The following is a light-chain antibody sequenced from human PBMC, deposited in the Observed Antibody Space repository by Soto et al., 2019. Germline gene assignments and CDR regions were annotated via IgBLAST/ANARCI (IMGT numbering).Light chain of an antibody. CDR1: QSITRY. CDR3: QQSSRTPWT. V-gene: IGKV1-39*01. CDR2: GAS. J-gene: IGKJ1*01. Sequence: DIQMTQSPSSLSASVGDRVSISCRASQSITRYLNWYQLKPGKAPKLLIYGASTLQSGVPSRFSGSGYGTDFTLLISSLQPDDFATYYCQQSSRTPWTFGQGTKVDIK.